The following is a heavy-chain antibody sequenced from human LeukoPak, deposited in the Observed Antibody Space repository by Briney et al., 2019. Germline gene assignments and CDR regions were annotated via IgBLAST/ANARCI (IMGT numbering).Heavy chain of an antibody. D-gene: IGHD1-14*01. CDR3: ARDRGMSPFDP. CDR1: GGSISSSSYY. Sequence: PSETLSLTCTVSGGSISSSSYYWGWLRQPPGKGLEWIGSIYYSGSIYYNPSLNRRVTISVDTSKNQFSLKLSSVTAADTAVYYCARDRGMSPFDPWGQGTLVTVSS. J-gene: IGHJ5*02. V-gene: IGHV4-39*07. CDR2: IYYSGSI.